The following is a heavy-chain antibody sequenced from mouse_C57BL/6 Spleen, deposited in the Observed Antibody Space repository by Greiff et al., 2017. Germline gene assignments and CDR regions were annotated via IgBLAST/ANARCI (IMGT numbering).Heavy chain of an antibody. D-gene: IGHD2-1*01. CDR1: GFTFSDYY. V-gene: IGHV5-16*01. CDR3: ARDRGNYRYFDV. J-gene: IGHJ1*03. Sequence: EVKLVESEGGLVQPGSSMKLSCTASGFTFSDYYMAWVRQVPEKGLEWVANINYDGSSTYYLDSLKSRFIISRDNAKNILYLQMSSLKSEDTATYYCARDRGNYRYFDVWGTGTTVTVSS. CDR2: INYDGSST.